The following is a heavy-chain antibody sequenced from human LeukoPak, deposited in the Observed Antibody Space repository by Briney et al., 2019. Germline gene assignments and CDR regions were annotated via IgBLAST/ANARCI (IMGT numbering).Heavy chain of an antibody. Sequence: GALRLSCAASGFTVSSNYMSWVRQAPGKGLEWVSVIYSGGSTYYADSVKGRFTISRDNSKNTLYLQMNSLRAEDTAVYYCARDVGNYDILTRSYYYYGMDVWGQGTTVTVSS. J-gene: IGHJ6*02. CDR1: GFTVSSNY. CDR2: IYSGGST. V-gene: IGHV3-53*01. CDR3: ARDVGNYDILTRSYYYYGMDV. D-gene: IGHD3-9*01.